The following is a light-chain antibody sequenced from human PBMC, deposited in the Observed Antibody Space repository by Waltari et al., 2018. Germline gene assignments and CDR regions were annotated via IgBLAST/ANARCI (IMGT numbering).Light chain of an antibody. J-gene: IGLJ2*01. Sequence: SAVRTQPPSISVAPGQTAKLTCGGRNIGSKRVHWYQQRPGQAPQLLVFDDSARPSGIPDRFAGSHSEDTATLTISRVEAGDEADYYCQVWDSSSDWEFGEGTKLTV. V-gene: IGLV3-21*02. CDR2: DDS. CDR1: NIGSKR. CDR3: QVWDSSSDWE.